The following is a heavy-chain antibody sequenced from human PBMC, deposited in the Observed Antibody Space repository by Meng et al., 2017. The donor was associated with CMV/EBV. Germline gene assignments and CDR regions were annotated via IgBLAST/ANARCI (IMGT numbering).Heavy chain of an antibody. CDR2: IWYDGSNK. CDR1: GFTFSNHA. J-gene: IGHJ1*01. V-gene: IGHV3-33*01. Sequence: GESLKISCAASGFTFSNHAMHWVRQAPGKGLEWVAIIWYDGSNKYYADSVKGRFTISRDNSKNTLYLQMNSLRAEDTAVYYCARSSGPRYFQHWGQGTLVTVSS. CDR3: ARSSGPRYFQH.